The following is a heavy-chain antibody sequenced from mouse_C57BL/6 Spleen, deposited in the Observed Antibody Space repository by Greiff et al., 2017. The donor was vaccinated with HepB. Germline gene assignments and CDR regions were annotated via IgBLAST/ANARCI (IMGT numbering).Heavy chain of an antibody. D-gene: IGHD1-1*02. J-gene: IGHJ1*03. CDR1: GYTFTSYW. CDR3: AYGGSSYGYFDV. CDR2: IHPSDSDT. Sequence: QVHVKQSGAELVKPGASVKVSCKASGYTFTSYWMHWVKQRPGQGLEWIGRIHPSDSDTNYNQKFKGKATLTVDKSSSTAYMQLSSLTSEDSAVYYCAYGGSSYGYFDVWGTGTTVTVSS. V-gene: IGHV1-74*01.